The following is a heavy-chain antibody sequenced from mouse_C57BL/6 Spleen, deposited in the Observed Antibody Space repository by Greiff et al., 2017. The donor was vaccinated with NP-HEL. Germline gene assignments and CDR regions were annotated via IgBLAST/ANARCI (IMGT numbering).Heavy chain of an antibody. Sequence: QQSCKASGYTFTSYWMHWVKQRPGQGLEWIGNINPSNGGTNYNEKFKSKATLTVDKSSSTAYMQLSSLTSEDSAVYYCAREEYYFDYWGQGTTLTVSS. V-gene: IGHV1-53*01. CDR2: INPSNGGT. J-gene: IGHJ2*01. CDR3: AREEYYFDY. CDR1: GYTFTSYW.